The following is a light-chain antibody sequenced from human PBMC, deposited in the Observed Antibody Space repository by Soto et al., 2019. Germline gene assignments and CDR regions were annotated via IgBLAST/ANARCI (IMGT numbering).Light chain of an antibody. CDR1: QSVSSSH. J-gene: IGKJ2*01. Sequence: EVVLSQSPGTLSLSPGERATLSCRASQSVSSSHLAWYQQKPGQAPRLLIYGASSRAAGIPDRFSGRGSGTDFTLTINRLEPEDFAVYYCQQYDSSEYTFGQGTKVEVK. V-gene: IGKV3-20*01. CDR2: GAS. CDR3: QQYDSSEYT.